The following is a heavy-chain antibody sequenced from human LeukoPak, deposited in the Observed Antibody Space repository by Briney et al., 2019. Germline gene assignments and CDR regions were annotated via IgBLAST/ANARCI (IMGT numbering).Heavy chain of an antibody. J-gene: IGHJ4*02. V-gene: IGHV4-38-2*01. CDR3: ARNLGYSTLAY. CDR1: GYSIISDYY. Sequence: SETLSLTCAVSGYSIISDYYWGWFRLPPGKGLEWVGSINHSGSTYYNLSLKSRVTISVDTSKNQFSLSVSSVTAADTAVYYCARNLGYSTLAYWGQGLLVTVSS. D-gene: IGHD6-13*01. CDR2: INHSGST.